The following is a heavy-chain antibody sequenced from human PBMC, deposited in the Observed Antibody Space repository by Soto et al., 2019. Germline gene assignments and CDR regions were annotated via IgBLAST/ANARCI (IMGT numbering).Heavy chain of an antibody. CDR2: IKEDGSEK. CDR1: GFTSNTYR. V-gene: IGHV3-7*01. D-gene: IGHD2-15*01. Sequence: GGSLRLSCVVSGFTSNTYRMTWVRQAPGKGLEWVANIKEDGSEKYYGDSVRGRFTISRDNAKNSLFLQIASLRAEDTAVYYCAREEPSLYCRGGSCSIHHFAYWGRGTLVTVSS. J-gene: IGHJ4*02. CDR3: AREEPSLYCRGGSCSIHHFAY.